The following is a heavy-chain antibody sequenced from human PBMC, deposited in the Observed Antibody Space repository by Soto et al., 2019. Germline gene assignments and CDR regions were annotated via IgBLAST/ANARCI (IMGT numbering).Heavy chain of an antibody. J-gene: IGHJ4*02. V-gene: IGHV4-34*01. CDR1: GGSFNGYS. D-gene: IGHD4-17*01. Sequence: SETLSLTCNVSGGSFNGYSWSWFRQTSGKGLEWIGDISYRGSTSYSPSLKSRLMISLDTSNNQFSLKLSSVTAADTAVYYCARGDATVVTHYFDYWGQGTLVTVSS. CDR2: ISYRGST. CDR3: ARGDATVVTHYFDY.